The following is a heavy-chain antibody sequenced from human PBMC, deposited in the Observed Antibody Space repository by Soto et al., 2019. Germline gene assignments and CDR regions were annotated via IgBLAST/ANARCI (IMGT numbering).Heavy chain of an antibody. V-gene: IGHV3-66*01. D-gene: IGHD6-13*01. J-gene: IGHJ3*02. CDR2: IYSGGST. CDR1: GFTVSSNY. Sequence: EVQLVESGGGLVQPGGSLRLSCAASGFTVSSNYMSWVRQAPGKGLEWVSVIYSGGSTYYADSVKGRFTISRDNSKNTLYLQMNSLRAEDTAVYYCARDGQVWAAAGTRSDAFDIWGQGTMVTVSS. CDR3: ARDGQVWAAAGTRSDAFDI.